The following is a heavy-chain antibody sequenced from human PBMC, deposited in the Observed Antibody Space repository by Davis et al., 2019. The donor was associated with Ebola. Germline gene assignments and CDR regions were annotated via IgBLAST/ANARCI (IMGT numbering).Heavy chain of an antibody. CDR3: ARDFDKVRT. V-gene: IGHV3-74*01. CDR1: GFPFSHYW. J-gene: IGHJ4*02. CDR2: IYSDGSTT. Sequence: GESLKISCAASGFPFSHYWMHWVRQAPGKGLVWVSRIYSDGSTTSYADSVKCRFTISRDNAKNTLYLQMNSLRAEDTAVYYCARDFDKVRTWGQGTLVTVSS. D-gene: IGHD1-1*01.